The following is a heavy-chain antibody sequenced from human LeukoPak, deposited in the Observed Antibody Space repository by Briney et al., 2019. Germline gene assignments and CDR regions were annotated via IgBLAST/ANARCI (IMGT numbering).Heavy chain of an antibody. D-gene: IGHD3-22*01. J-gene: IGHJ5*02. Sequence: LRLSCAASGFTFSSYAMHWVRQSPGKGLEWIGYIYYSGSTNYNPSLKSRVTISVDTSKNQFSLKLSSVTAADTAVYYCARQLFDYDSSGYFSGNWFDPWGQGTLVTVSS. CDR3: ARQLFDYDSSGYFSGNWFDP. CDR2: IYYSGST. CDR1: GFTFSSYA. V-gene: IGHV4-59*08.